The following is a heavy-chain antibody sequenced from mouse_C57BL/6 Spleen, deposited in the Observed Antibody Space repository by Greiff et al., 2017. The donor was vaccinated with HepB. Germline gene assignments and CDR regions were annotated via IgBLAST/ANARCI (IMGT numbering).Heavy chain of an antibody. Sequence: EVQGVESGGGLVKPGGSLKLSCAASGFTFSSYAMSWVRQTPEKRLEWVATISDGGSYTYYPDNVKGRFTISRDNAKNNLYLQMSHLKSEDTAMYYCARDRYYGRDYAMDYWGQGTSVTVSS. V-gene: IGHV5-4*01. J-gene: IGHJ4*01. CDR3: ARDRYYGRDYAMDY. CDR2: ISDGGSYT. CDR1: GFTFSSYA. D-gene: IGHD1-1*01.